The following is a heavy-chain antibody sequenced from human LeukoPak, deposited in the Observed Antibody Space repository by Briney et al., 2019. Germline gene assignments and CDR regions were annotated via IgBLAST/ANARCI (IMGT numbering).Heavy chain of an antibody. Sequence: SETLSLTCSVSGGSISSYYWSWIRQSPGKGLEWVGYIYYSGSTNYNPSLKSRVTISVHTSKNQFSLKLSSVTAADTAVYYCARAVFSYCSGGSCPYFDYWGQGTLVTVPS. CDR2: IYYSGST. D-gene: IGHD2-15*01. CDR3: ARAVFSYCSGGSCPYFDY. CDR1: GGSISSYY. V-gene: IGHV4-59*01. J-gene: IGHJ4*02.